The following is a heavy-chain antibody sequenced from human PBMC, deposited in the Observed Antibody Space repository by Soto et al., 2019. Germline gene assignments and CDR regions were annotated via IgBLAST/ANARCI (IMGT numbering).Heavy chain of an antibody. CDR1: GYTFTSYG. Sequence: QVQLVQSGAEVKKPGASVKVSCKASGYTFTSYGFSWVRQAPGQGLEWMGWISAYNGKTNYAQKLQGRVTMTPDTSTRTAYMELRSLRSDDTAVYYCASFYYYGSGSYYKTDYYYGMDVWGQGTTVTVSS. V-gene: IGHV1-18*01. D-gene: IGHD3-10*01. CDR2: ISAYNGKT. CDR3: ASFYYYGSGSYYKTDYYYGMDV. J-gene: IGHJ6*02.